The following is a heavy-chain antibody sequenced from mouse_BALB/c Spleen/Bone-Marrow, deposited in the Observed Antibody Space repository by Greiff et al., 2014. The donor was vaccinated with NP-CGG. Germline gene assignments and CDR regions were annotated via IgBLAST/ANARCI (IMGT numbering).Heavy chain of an antibody. J-gene: IGHJ3*01. Sequence: QVQLQQSGPELVKPGASVKISCKASGYTFTRYYIHWVKQRPGQGLEWIGWIYPGNVNTKYNEKFKDKATLTADKSSSTAYMQLSSLTSEDSAVYFCARALTGTWFAYWGQGTLVTVSA. CDR3: ARALTGTWFAY. CDR1: GYTFTRYY. D-gene: IGHD4-1*01. CDR2: IYPGNVNT. V-gene: IGHV1S56*01.